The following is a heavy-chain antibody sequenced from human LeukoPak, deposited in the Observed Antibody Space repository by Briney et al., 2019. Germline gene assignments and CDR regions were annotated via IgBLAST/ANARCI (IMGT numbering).Heavy chain of an antibody. CDR3: ARDLSGSSSFGY. CDR2: IYYSGST. D-gene: IGHD6-6*01. Sequence: SETLSLTCTVSGGSISSGGYYWSWIRQHPGKGLEWIGYIYYSGSTYYNPSLKSRVTISVDTSKNQFSLKLSSVTAADTAVYYCARDLSGSSSFGYWGQGTLVTVSS. V-gene: IGHV4-31*03. J-gene: IGHJ4*02. CDR1: GGSISSGGYY.